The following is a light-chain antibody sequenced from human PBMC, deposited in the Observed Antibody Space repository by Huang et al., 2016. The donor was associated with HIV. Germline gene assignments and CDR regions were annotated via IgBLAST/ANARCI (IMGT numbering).Light chain of an antibody. CDR3: QQYGRSPWT. J-gene: IGKJ1*01. V-gene: IGKV3-20*01. CDR2: DAS. CDR1: QSVSSNY. Sequence: EIVLTQSPGTLSLSPGERATLSCRASQSVSSNYLAWFQQKPGPAPRLLIFDASSRATGIPDRFSGSGSGTDFILTISRLEPEDFAVYYCQQYGRSPWTFGQGTKVEIK.